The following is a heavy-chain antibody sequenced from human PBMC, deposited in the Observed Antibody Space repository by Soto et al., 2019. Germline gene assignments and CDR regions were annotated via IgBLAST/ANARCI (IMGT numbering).Heavy chain of an antibody. V-gene: IGHV4-31*03. CDR2: IYYSGST. D-gene: IGHD3-10*01. J-gene: IGHJ4*02. CDR3: ARANYGSGTRRFDY. Sequence: QVQLQESGPGLVKPSQTLSLTCTVSGGSISSGGYDWVWIRQHPGKGLEWIGYIYYSGSTYYNPSLKSRVTISVDTSKNQFSLKLSAVTAADTAVYYCARANYGSGTRRFDYWGQGTLVTVSS. CDR1: GGSISSGGYD.